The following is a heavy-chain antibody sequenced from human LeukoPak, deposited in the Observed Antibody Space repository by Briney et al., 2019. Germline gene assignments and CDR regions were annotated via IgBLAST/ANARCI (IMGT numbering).Heavy chain of an antibody. D-gene: IGHD3-9*01. CDR2: IHHSGST. V-gene: IGHV4-4*02. CDR1: GGSISSSNW. J-gene: IGHJ5*02. Sequence: PSETLSLTCAVSGGSISSSNWWSWVRQPPGKGLEWIGSIHHSGSTYYNPSLKSRVTISVDTSKNQFSLKLSSVTAADTAVYYCARGPAYYDILTGLNWFDPWGQGTLVTVSS. CDR3: ARGPAYYDILTGLNWFDP.